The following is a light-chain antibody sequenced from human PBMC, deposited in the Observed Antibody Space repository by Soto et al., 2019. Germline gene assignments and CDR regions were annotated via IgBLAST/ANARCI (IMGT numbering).Light chain of an antibody. V-gene: IGKV1-12*01. CDR2: AAS. CDR3: QQANSFPIT. Sequence: DIQMTQSPSSVSASVGDRVTITCRASQGISSWLAWYQKKPGKAPNLLIYAASSLQSGVPSRFSGSESGTDFTLTISSLQPADCAIYFCQQANSFPITVGQGTRLEIK. CDR1: QGISSW. J-gene: IGKJ5*01.